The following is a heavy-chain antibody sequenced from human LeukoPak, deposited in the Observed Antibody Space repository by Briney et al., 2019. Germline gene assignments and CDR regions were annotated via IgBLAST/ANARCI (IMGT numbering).Heavy chain of an antibody. CDR1: VYTFTSYF. CDR2: ITPGSPTT. J-gene: IGHJ4*02. Sequence: SSVKVSCKASVYTFTSYFIHCVRQAPGQGLEGIGIITPGSPTTSYAQKFQGRVTMTRDTYTSTVYMELSSLRSEDTDVYYCARGASSTKFGYWGQGTLVTVSS. V-gene: IGHV1-46*01. D-gene: IGHD6-13*01. CDR3: ARGASSTKFGY.